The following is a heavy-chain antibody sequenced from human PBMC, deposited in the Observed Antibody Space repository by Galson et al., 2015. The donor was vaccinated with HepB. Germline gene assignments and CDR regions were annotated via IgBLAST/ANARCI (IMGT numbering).Heavy chain of an antibody. J-gene: IGHJ5*02. D-gene: IGHD3-10*01. V-gene: IGHV1-46*01. CDR1: GYTFATYS. CDR3: ARGWGDYRLGDP. CDR2: INPSGGST. Sequence: SVKVSCKASGYTFATYSITWVRQAPGQGLEWMGIINPSGGSTTYAQKFQGRVTMTRDTSTSTVYMELSSLRSEDTAVYYCARGWGDYRLGDPWGQGTLVTVSS.